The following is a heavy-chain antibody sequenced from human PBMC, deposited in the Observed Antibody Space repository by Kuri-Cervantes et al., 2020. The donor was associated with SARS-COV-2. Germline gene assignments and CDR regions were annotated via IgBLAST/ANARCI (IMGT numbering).Heavy chain of an antibody. CDR2: IYYSGST. Sequence: SGPTLVKPTETLTLTCTVSGFSLSNARMGVSWIRQPPGKGLEWIGSIYYSGSTYYNPSLKSRVTISVDTSKNQFSLKLSSVTAADTAVYYCARQMMSSITIFGVVITRKWFDPWGQGTLVTVSS. D-gene: IGHD3-3*01. J-gene: IGHJ5*02. V-gene: IGHV4-39*01. CDR3: ARQMMSSITIFGVVITRKWFDP. CDR1: GFSLSNARMG.